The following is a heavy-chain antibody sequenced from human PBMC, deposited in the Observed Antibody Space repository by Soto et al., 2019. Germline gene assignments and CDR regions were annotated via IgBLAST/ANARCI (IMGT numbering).Heavy chain of an antibody. D-gene: IGHD3-10*01. CDR1: GFTVSSNY. Sequence: EVQLVESGGGLVQPGGSLRLSCAASGFTVSSNYMSWVRQAPGKGLEWVSVIYSGGSTYYADSVKGRFTISRDNSKNTLYLQMNSLRAEDTAVYYCARVGSTSGTIFAYWGQGTLVTVSS. J-gene: IGHJ4*02. CDR2: IYSGGST. CDR3: ARVGSTSGTIFAY. V-gene: IGHV3-66*01.